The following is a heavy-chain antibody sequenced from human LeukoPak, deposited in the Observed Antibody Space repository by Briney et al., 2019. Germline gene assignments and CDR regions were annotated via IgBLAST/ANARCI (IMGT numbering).Heavy chain of an antibody. Sequence: SGPTLVNPTQTLTLTCTFSGFSLSTRGVGVGWIRQPPGKALEWLVLIYWDDDKRFSPSLKSRLTITKDTSKNQVVLTMTNMDPVDTGTYYCVHSDRYYYDTSGYYEIRSDSWGQGTLVTVSS. CDR2: IYWDDDK. V-gene: IGHV2-5*02. CDR1: GFSLSTRGVG. CDR3: VHSDRYYYDTSGYYEIRSDS. J-gene: IGHJ5*01. D-gene: IGHD3-22*01.